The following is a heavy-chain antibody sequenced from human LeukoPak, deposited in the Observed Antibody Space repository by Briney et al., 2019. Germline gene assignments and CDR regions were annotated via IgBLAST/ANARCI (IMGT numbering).Heavy chain of an antibody. CDR3: AKVGDGGLFPLDVEVPAGAFDI. Sequence: GGSLRLSCAASGFTFSDYYMSWIRQAPGKGLEWVSYISSSGSTIYYADSVKGRFTISRDNAKNTLYLQMNSLRAEDTAVYYCAKVGDGGLFPLDVEVPAGAFDIWGQGTMVTVSS. V-gene: IGHV3-11*04. D-gene: IGHD2-21*01. CDR1: GFTFSDYY. J-gene: IGHJ3*02. CDR2: ISSSGSTI.